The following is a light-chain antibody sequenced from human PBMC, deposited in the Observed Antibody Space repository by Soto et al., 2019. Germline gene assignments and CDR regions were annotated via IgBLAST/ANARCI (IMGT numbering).Light chain of an antibody. CDR2: GAS. V-gene: IGKV3-15*01. Sequence: EIVVTQSPATLSVSPGERATLSCRASQSISNNLAWYQQRPGQAPRLLIYGASTRATGIPARFSGSGSGTEFTLSISSLQSEDFAVYYCQQYNNWLTFGQGTRLEIK. J-gene: IGKJ5*01. CDR3: QQYNNWLT. CDR1: QSISNN.